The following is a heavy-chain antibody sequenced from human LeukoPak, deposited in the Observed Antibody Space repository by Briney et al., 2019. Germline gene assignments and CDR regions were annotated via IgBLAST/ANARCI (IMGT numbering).Heavy chain of an antibody. Sequence: GGSLRLSCTASGFTFGDYAMSWVRQAPGKELEWVGFIRSKAYGGTTEYAASVKGRFTISRDDSKSIAYLQMNSLKTEDTAVYYCTSGDYAYWGQGTLVTVSS. J-gene: IGHJ4*02. D-gene: IGHD4-17*01. CDR2: IRSKAYGGTT. CDR1: GFTFGDYA. V-gene: IGHV3-49*04. CDR3: TSGDYAY.